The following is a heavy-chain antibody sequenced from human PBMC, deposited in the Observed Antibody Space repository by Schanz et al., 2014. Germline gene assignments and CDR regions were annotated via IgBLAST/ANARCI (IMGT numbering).Heavy chain of an antibody. CDR3: AKQIHYDILTVTRN. V-gene: IGHV3-23*01. Sequence: DVQLLESGGGLVQPGGSLRLSCAASGFTFNSYAMTWVRQAPGKGLEWVSSISHSGGSKYYADSVKGRFTISRDNSENTLYLQMNSLRAEDTAVYYCAKQIHYDILTVTRNSGQGTLVTVSS. J-gene: IGHJ4*02. CDR1: GFTFNSYA. CDR2: ISHSGGSK. D-gene: IGHD3-9*01.